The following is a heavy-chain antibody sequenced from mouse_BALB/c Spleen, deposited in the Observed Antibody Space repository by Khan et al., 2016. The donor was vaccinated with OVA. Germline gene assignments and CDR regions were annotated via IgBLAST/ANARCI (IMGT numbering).Heavy chain of an antibody. CDR2: ISSGGST. CDR3: ARDYWFTY. CDR1: GFTFSNYA. Sequence: EVELVESGGGLVKPGGSLKLSCAASGFTFSNYAMSWVRQTPEKRLEWVASISSGGSTYYPDSVKGRFIISRDNDRNILYLQMSSLRSEDTAMYCCARDYWFTYWGQGTLVTVSA. J-gene: IGHJ3*01. V-gene: IGHV5-6-5*01.